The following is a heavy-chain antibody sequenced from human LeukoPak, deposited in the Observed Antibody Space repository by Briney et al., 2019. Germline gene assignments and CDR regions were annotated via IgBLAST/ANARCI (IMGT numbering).Heavy chain of an antibody. CDR2: ISGSNSYI. D-gene: IGHD1-1*01. Sequence: GGSLRLSCAASGFTFSSSAMSWVRQAPGKGLEWVSSISGSNSYIFYADSVKGRFTVSRDNAKDSLYLQMNSLRAEDTAVYYCARALTTLTYEGYWGQGTLVTVSS. J-gene: IGHJ4*02. CDR3: ARALTTLTYEGY. V-gene: IGHV3-21*01. CDR1: GFTFSSSA.